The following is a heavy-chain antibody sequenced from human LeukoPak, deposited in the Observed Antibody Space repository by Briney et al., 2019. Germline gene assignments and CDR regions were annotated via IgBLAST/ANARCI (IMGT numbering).Heavy chain of an antibody. D-gene: IGHD3-3*01. CDR1: GVTFSSYW. CDR2: IEEDGGEK. V-gene: IGHV3-7*01. CDR3: ARVKQRSGYSFDY. Sequence: GGSLRLSCAASGVTFSSYWMTWVRQAPGKGLEWVASIEEDGGEKHYVDSVTGRFTTSRDNTKDSLYLQMNNLGADDTAVYYCARVKQRSGYSFDYWGQGTLVTVSS. J-gene: IGHJ4*02.